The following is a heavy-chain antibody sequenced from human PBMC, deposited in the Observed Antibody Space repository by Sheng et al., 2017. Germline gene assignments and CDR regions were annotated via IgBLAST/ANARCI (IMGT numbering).Heavy chain of an antibody. D-gene: IGHD3-10*01. J-gene: IGHJ6*02. CDR2: ISGSGGGT. V-gene: IGHV3-23*01. CDR3: APHYYGSERRSLDV. CDR1: GFTFSSYA. Sequence: EVQVLESGGGLVQPGGSLRLSCAASGFTFSSYAMSWVRQAPGKGLEWVSGISGSGGGTYYSDSVKGRFTISRDNSKNTLYLQMNSLRVEDTAVYYCAPHYYGSERRSLDVWGQGTTVTVSS.